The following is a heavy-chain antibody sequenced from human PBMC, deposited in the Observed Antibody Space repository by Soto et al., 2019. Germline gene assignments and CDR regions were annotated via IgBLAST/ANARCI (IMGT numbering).Heavy chain of an antibody. D-gene: IGHD2-15*01. CDR3: AKAQQIVVVVAAPVDY. V-gene: IGHV3-23*01. Sequence: GGSLRLSCAASGFTFSSYAMSWVRQAPGKGLEWVSAISGSGGSTYYADSVKGRFTISRDNSKNTLYLQMNSLRAEDTAVYYCAKAQQIVVVVAAPVDYWGQGTLVTVSS. CDR2: ISGSGGST. J-gene: IGHJ4*02. CDR1: GFTFSSYA.